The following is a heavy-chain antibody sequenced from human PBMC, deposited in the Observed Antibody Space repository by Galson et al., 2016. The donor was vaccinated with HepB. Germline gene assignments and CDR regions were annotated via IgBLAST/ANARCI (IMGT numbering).Heavy chain of an antibody. D-gene: IGHD3-9*01. Sequence: SLRLSCAASGFTFSSYWMHWVRQAPGKGLVWVSRINSDGSSISYADSVKGRFTISRDNAKNTLYLQMNSLRGEETAVYYCAREGTPGRYFDWLSDRGAFDIRGQGTMVTVSS. CDR1: GFTFSSYW. V-gene: IGHV3-74*01. J-gene: IGHJ3*02. CDR2: INSDGSSI. CDR3: AREGTPGRYFDWLSDRGAFDI.